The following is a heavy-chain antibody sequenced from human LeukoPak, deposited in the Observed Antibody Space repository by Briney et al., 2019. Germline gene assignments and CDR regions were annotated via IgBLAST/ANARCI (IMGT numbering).Heavy chain of an antibody. Sequence: GGSLRLSCAASGFTFEDYAMHWVRQAPGKGLEWVSGISWNSGSIGYADSVKGRFTISRDNAKNSLYLQMNSLRAEDTALYYCARGELGYCSGGSCYDVVSYFDYWGQGTLVTVSS. V-gene: IGHV3-9*01. J-gene: IGHJ4*02. D-gene: IGHD2-15*01. CDR1: GFTFEDYA. CDR2: ISWNSGSI. CDR3: ARGELGYCSGGSCYDVVSYFDY.